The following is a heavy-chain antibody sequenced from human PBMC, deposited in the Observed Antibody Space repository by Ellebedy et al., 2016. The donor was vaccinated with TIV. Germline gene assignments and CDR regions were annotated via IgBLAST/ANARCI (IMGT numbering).Heavy chain of an antibody. CDR1: GFTFSDHY. Sequence: GESLKISCAASGFTFSDHYMDWVRQAPGKGLEWVGRSKSKADGGATDFAAPVRGRFTISRDDSKNTLYLQMNSLKTEDTAVYYCTLTWPWFDPWGQGTLVTVSS. CDR3: TLTWPWFDP. V-gene: IGHV3-15*01. J-gene: IGHJ5*02. D-gene: IGHD2-21*02. CDR2: SKSKADGGAT.